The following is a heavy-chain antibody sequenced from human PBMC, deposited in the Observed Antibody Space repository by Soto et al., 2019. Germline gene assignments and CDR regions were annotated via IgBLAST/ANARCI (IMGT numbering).Heavy chain of an antibody. CDR1: GGTFSSYA. D-gene: IGHD3-3*01. CDR3: ARGYPRDFWSSRGGDDC. Sequence: QVQLVQSGAEVKKPGSSVKVSCKASGGTFSSYAISWVRQAPGQGLEWMGGIIPIFGTANYAQKFQGRVTITADESTSTAYMELSSLRSEDTAVYYCARGYPRDFWSSRGGDDCWGQGTLVTVSS. J-gene: IGHJ4*02. CDR2: IIPIFGTA. V-gene: IGHV1-69*12.